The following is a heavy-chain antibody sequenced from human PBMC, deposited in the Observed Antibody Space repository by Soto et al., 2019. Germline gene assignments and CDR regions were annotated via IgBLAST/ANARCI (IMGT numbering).Heavy chain of an antibody. J-gene: IGHJ4*02. Sequence: SETLSLTCAVYGGSFSGYSWTWLRQPPGPGLGWIGEINNSGRTTYNPSLKSRVTISVDTSKNQFSLKLTSVTAADTAVYYCARDKITGLFDYWGQGTLVTVSS. D-gene: IGHD2-8*02. CDR1: GGSFSGYS. V-gene: IGHV4-34*01. CDR2: INNSGRT. CDR3: ARDKITGLFDY.